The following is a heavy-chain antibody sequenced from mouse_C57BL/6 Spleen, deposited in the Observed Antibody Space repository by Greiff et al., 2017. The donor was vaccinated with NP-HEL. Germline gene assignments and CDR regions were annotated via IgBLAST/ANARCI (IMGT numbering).Heavy chain of an antibody. CDR3: ARGLGQAWFAY. D-gene: IGHD6-1*01. CDR2: ISSGSSTI. Sequence: DVKLVESGGGLVKPGGSLKLSCAASGFTFSDYGMHWVRQAPEKGLEWVAYISSGSSTIYYADTVKGRFTISRDNAKNTLFLQMTSLRSEDTAMYYCARGLGQAWFAYWGQGTLVTVSA. V-gene: IGHV5-17*01. J-gene: IGHJ3*01. CDR1: GFTFSDYG.